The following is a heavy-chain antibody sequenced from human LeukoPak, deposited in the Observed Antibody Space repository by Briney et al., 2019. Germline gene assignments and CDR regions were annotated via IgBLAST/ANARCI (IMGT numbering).Heavy chain of an antibody. CDR1: GFTFSNAW. CDR3: ARGGGNSGDAFDI. CDR2: ISSSGSTI. J-gene: IGHJ3*02. V-gene: IGHV3-11*04. Sequence: GGSLRLSCAASGFTFSNAWMSWVRQAPGKGLEWVSYISSSGSTIYYADSVKGRFTISRDNAKNSLYLQMNSLRAEDTAVYYCARGGGNSGDAFDIWGQGTMVTVSS. D-gene: IGHD4-23*01.